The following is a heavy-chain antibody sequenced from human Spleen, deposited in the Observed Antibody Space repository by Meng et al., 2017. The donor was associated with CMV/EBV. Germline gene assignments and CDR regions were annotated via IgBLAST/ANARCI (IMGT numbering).Heavy chain of an antibody. J-gene: IGHJ6*02. V-gene: IGHV4-39*07. Sequence: SETLSLTCTVSGAYIDSTSYYWGWIRQPPGKGLEWIGNIYYSGKTYYNPSLKSRVTISLDTSKNRFSLRLTSVTAADTAVYYCARSPRDYYYYYAMDVWGQGTTVTVSS. CDR2: IYYSGKT. CDR3: ARSPRDYYYYYAMDV. CDR1: GAYIDSTSYY.